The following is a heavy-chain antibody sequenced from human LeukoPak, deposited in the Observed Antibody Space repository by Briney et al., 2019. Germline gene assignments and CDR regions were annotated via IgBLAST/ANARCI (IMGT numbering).Heavy chain of an antibody. J-gene: IGHJ4*02. CDR3: ARGEMGDYYGSGSFSVY. CDR1: GFTFSTYA. CDR2: ISGTGGTI. Sequence: GGSLRLSCAASGFTFSTYAMSWVRQAPGKGLEWVSVISGTGGTIYYANSVKGRFTISRDNSKNTLYLQMSSLRAEDTAVYYCARGEMGDYYGSGSFSVYWGQGTLVTVSS. D-gene: IGHD3-10*01. V-gene: IGHV3-23*01.